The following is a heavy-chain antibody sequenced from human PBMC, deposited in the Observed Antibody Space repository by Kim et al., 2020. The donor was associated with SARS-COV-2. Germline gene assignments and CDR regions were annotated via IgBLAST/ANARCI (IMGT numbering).Heavy chain of an antibody. D-gene: IGHD3-16*01. CDR2: INPSGGAP. J-gene: IGHJ4*02. Sequence: ASVKVSCKASGYTFTSYYIHWVRQAPGQGLELMGVINPSGGAPRYAKEFHGRVTMNRYTSTSTVYLELSSLRSVDTAVYFCAMDSGGLLGAFDYWGQGTLVTVSS. CDR3: AMDSGGLLGAFDY. CDR1: GYTFTSYY. V-gene: IGHV1-46*01.